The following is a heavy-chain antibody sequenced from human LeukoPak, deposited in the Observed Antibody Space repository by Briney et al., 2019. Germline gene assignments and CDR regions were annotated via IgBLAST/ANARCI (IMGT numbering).Heavy chain of an antibody. CDR1: GDSISRGGYS. CDR3: ARGRGYSYGLFLSYYYYYMDV. V-gene: IGHV4-30-4*07. J-gene: IGHJ6*03. D-gene: IGHD5-18*01. Sequence: PSETLSLTCAVSGDSISRGGYSWSWIRQSPGKGLVLVASISYSGATFYYPSLKSRLTISKDTSKNHFSLELSSVTAADTAVFYCARGRGYSYGLFLSYYYYYMDVWGKGTTVTVSS. CDR2: ISYSGAT.